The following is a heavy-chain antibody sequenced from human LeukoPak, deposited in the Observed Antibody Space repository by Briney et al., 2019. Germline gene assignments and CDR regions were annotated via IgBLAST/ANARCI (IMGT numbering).Heavy chain of an antibody. Sequence: GGSLRLSCAASGFTFSSYSMNWVRQAPGKGLEWVANIKQDGSEKYYVDSVKGRFTISRDNAKNSLYLQMNSLRAEDTAVYYCATSHDYGGHIDYWGQGTLVTVSS. CDR3: ATSHDYGGHIDY. D-gene: IGHD4-23*01. CDR1: GFTFSSYS. CDR2: IKQDGSEK. V-gene: IGHV3-7*01. J-gene: IGHJ4*02.